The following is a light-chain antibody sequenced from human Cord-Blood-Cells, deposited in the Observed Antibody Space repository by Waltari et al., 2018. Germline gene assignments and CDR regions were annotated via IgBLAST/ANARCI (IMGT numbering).Light chain of an antibody. CDR3: QVWDSSSDHPV. V-gene: IGLV3-21*04. J-gene: IGLJ1*01. Sequence: SYVLTQPPSVSVAPGKTARITCGGNNLGSKSVHWYQQKPGKAPVLVIYYDSDRPSGIPGRFSGSNSWNTATLTISRVEAGDEADYYCQVWDSSSDHPVFGTGTKVTVL. CDR2: YDS. CDR1: NLGSKS.